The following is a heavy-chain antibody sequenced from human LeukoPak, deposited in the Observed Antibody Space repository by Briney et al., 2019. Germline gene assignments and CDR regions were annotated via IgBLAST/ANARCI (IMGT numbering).Heavy chain of an antibody. D-gene: IGHD4-17*01. CDR2: INPSGGST. CDR3: ARPPYGANSLYYFDY. J-gene: IGHJ4*02. V-gene: IGHV1-46*01. Sequence: ASVKVSCKASGYTFTRYYIHWVRQAPGQGLEWMGIINPSGGSTSYAQKFHGRVTMTRDTSTSTVYVELSSLRSEDTAVYYCARPPYGANSLYYFDYWGQGTLVTVSS. CDR1: GYTFTRYY.